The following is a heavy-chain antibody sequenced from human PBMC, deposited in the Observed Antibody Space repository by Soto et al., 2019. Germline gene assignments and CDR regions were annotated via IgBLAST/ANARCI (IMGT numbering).Heavy chain of an antibody. CDR3: ARTKILGYCSSTSCYDFDY. D-gene: IGHD2-2*01. V-gene: IGHV5-51*01. CDR1: GYSSTSYW. CDR2: IYPGDSDT. Sequence: GESLKISCKGSGYSSTSYWIGWVRQMPGKGLEWMGIIYPGDSDTRYSPSFQGQVTISADKSISTAYLQWSSLKASDTAMYYCARTKILGYCSSTSCYDFDYWSQGTLVTVSS. J-gene: IGHJ4*02.